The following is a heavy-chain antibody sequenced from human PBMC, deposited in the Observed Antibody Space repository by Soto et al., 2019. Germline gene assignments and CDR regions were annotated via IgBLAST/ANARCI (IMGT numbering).Heavy chain of an antibody. D-gene: IGHD1-7*01. CDR1: GGSVSSGSYY. CDR2: IYYSGST. CDR3: ARVTGTTWRNRYYFDY. V-gene: IGHV4-61*01. J-gene: IGHJ4*02. Sequence: QVQLQESGPGLVKPSETLSLTCTVSGGSVSSGSYYWSWIRQPPGKGLEWIGYIYYSGSTNYNPSLKSRVTISVDTSKNQFSLKLSSVTAADTAVYYCARVTGTTWRNRYYFDYWGQGTLVTVSS.